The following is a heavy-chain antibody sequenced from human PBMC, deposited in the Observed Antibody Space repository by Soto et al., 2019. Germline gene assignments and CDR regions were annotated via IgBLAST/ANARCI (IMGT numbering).Heavy chain of an antibody. J-gene: IGHJ4*02. Sequence: GESLKISCKASGYNFATYWVGWVRQMPGKGLEWMGIIYPRDSDTRYSPSVQGHVTISADKSINTAYLQWSSLQASDTAMYYCARQTPSGTQRYFDDWGQGTLVTVSS. CDR2: IYPRDSDT. CDR3: ARQTPSGTQRYFDD. CDR1: GYNFATYW. D-gene: IGHD3-10*01. V-gene: IGHV5-51*01.